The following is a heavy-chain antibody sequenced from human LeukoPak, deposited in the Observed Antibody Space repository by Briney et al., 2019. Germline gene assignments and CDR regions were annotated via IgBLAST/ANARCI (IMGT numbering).Heavy chain of an antibody. CDR2: ISAYNGNT. CDR3: AREEYDILTGYYSFDY. V-gene: IGHV1-18*04. D-gene: IGHD3-9*01. CDR1: GYTFTSYG. J-gene: IGHJ4*02. Sequence: ASVKVSCKASGYTFTSYGISWVRQAPGQGLEWMGRISAYNGNTNYAQKLQGRVTMTTDTSTSTAYMELRSLRSDDTAVYYCAREEYDILTGYYSFDYWGQGTLVTVSS.